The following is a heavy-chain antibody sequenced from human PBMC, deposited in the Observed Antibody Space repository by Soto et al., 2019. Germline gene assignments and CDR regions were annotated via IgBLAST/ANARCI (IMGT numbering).Heavy chain of an antibody. CDR2: ISNDGSNT. D-gene: IGHD3-16*01. Sequence: GGSLRLSCVASGFTFTDYHMYWVRQAPGKGLEWVSIISNDGSNTYSAESVKGRFTMSRDNAKKSLFLEMTTLRDEDTAVYYCARGGSAERRTDGDYYYYYPMDVWGQGTTVTVSS. V-gene: IGHV3-30*03. J-gene: IGHJ6*02. CDR3: ARGGSAERRTDGDYYYYYPMDV. CDR1: GFTFTDYH.